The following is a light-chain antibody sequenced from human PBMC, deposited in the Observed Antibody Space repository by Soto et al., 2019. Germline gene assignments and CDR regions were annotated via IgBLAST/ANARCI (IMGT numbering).Light chain of an antibody. J-gene: IGKJ2*01. CDR2: GAS. CDR1: QNVNSD. CDR3: QQYNKWPPLYT. V-gene: IGKV3-15*01. Sequence: EIVMTQSPVILSVSPGERATLSCRASQNVNSDLAWYQQKPGQAPRILIYGASTRATDIPARISGSGSGTDXXXXXXSXXXXDXAVYYCQQYNKWPPLYTFGQGTKLEIK.